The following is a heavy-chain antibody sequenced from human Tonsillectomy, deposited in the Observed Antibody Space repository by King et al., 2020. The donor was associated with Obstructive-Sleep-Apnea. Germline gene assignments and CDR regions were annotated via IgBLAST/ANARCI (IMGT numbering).Heavy chain of an antibody. CDR1: GDSINSYY. J-gene: IGHJ6*02. Sequence: QVQLQESGPGLVKPSETLSLTCSVSGDSINSYYWSWIRQPPGKGLEWIGYSSYSWSTNYNPSLKSRVTISVDTSKNQFSLKLSSVTAADTAVYYCARVFSFGYNYYYGMDVWGQGTTVTVSS. V-gene: IGHV4-59*01. CDR2: SSYSWST. D-gene: IGHD5-18*01. CDR3: ARVFSFGYNYYYGMDV.